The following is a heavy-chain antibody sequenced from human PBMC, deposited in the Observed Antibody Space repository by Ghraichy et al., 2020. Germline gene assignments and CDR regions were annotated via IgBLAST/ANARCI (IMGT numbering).Heavy chain of an antibody. Sequence: LSLTCVGSGFTFSSYSMNWVRQSPGKGLEWVSHISSSGRNIFYADSVKGRFTISRDNAQNSLSLQMNSLRDEDSAVYYCARASTVVRFYYYGGLDVWGQGTTVTVSS. D-gene: IGHD4-23*01. J-gene: IGHJ6*02. CDR3: ARASTVVRFYYYGGLDV. CDR1: GFTFSSYS. V-gene: IGHV3-48*02. CDR2: ISSSGRNI.